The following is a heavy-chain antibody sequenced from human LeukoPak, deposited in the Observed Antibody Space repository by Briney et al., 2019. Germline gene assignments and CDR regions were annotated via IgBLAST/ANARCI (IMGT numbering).Heavy chain of an antibody. J-gene: IGHJ5*02. Sequence: SETLSLTCAVYGGSFSGYYWSWIRQPPGKGLEWIGEINHSGSTNYNPSLKSRVTISVDTSKNQFSLKLSSVTAADTAVYYCASIAVAGTGGNWFDPWGQGTLVTVSS. CDR2: INHSGST. CDR3: ASIAVAGTGGNWFDP. V-gene: IGHV4-34*01. D-gene: IGHD6-19*01. CDR1: GGSFSGYY.